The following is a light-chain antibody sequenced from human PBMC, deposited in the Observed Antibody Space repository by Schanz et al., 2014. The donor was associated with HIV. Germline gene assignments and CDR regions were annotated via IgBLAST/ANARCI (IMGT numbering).Light chain of an antibody. CDR3: QQCDTYPYT. CDR1: QTIGRL. J-gene: IGKJ2*01. V-gene: IGKV1-5*03. Sequence: DIHMPQSPSTLSASVGARVTITCRASQTIGRLLAWYQQRPGRAPNLLIYQASALETGVPSRFSGSGSGTEFTLTISGLQPDDFATYYCQQCDTYPYTFGQGTKLDIK. CDR2: QAS.